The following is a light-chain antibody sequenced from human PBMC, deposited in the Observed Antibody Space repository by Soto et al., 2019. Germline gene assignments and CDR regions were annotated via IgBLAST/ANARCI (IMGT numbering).Light chain of an antibody. Sequence: EIVLTQSPGTLSFSPGERSTLSCRSSQSVSSTYLIWYQQKPGQAPRLLIYDASTRATGVPARFSGSGSGTDFTLTISSLQSEDFAVYYCQQYNNWPRGTFGQGTKVDIK. CDR1: QSVSSTY. J-gene: IGKJ1*01. CDR3: QQYNNWPRGT. V-gene: IGKV3-15*01. CDR2: DAS.